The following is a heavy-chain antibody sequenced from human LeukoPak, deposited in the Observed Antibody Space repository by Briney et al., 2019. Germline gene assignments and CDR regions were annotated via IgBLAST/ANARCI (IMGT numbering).Heavy chain of an antibody. V-gene: IGHV1-18*01. CDR2: ISAYNGNT. CDR1: GYTFTSYG. D-gene: IGHD3-3*01. J-gene: IGHJ4*02. Sequence: ASVKVSCKASGYTFTSYGISWVRQAPGQGLEWMGWISAYNGNTNYAQKLQGRVTMTTDTSTSTAYMELRSLRSDDTAVYYCARTRITIFGVVTASDYWGQGTLVTVSS. CDR3: ARTRITIFGVVTASDY.